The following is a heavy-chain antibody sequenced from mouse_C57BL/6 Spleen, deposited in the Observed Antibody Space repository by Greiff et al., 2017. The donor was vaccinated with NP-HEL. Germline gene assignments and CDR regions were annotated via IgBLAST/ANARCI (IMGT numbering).Heavy chain of an antibody. CDR3: ARTMGTAQAFDY. Sequence: QVQLKESGPELVKPGASVKISCKASGYAFSSSWMNWVKQRPGKGLEWIGRIYPGDGDTNYNGKFKGKATLTADKSSSTAYMQLSSLTSEDSAVYFCARTMGTAQAFDYWGQGTTLTVSS. CDR1: GYAFSSSW. D-gene: IGHD3-2*02. J-gene: IGHJ2*01. CDR2: IYPGDGDT. V-gene: IGHV1-82*01.